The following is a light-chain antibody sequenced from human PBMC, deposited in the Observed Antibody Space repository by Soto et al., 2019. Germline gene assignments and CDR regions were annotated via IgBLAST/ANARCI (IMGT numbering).Light chain of an antibody. V-gene: IGLV1-44*01. CDR1: TSNIGTNP. J-gene: IGLJ3*02. Sequence: QSVLTQPPSAAGTPGQRIIISCSGSTSNIGTNPVNWYQQLPGTAPKLLVYGSDRRPSGVPDRFSGSKSGTSASLAISGLQSADEADYYCASWDESPGGFGLFGGGTKVTVL. CDR2: GSD. CDR3: ASWDESPGGFGL.